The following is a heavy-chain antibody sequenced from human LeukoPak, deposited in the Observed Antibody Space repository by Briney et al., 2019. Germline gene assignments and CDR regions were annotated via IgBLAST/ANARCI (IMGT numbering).Heavy chain of an antibody. CDR2: ISGSGGST. V-gene: IGHV3-23*01. J-gene: IGHJ4*02. CDR3: AKDADYYGSGSYYNVPLGRDY. Sequence: PGGSLRLSCAASGFTFSSYAMSWVRQAPGKGLEWVSAISGSGGSTYYADSVKGRFTISRDNSKNTLYLQMNSLRAEDTAVYYCAKDADYYGSGSYYNVPLGRDYWGQGTLVTVSS. D-gene: IGHD3-10*01. CDR1: GFTFSSYA.